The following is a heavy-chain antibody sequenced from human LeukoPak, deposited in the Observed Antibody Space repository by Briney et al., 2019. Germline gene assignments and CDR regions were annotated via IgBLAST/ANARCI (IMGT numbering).Heavy chain of an antibody. CDR1: GYTFSSYS. CDR3: ARDHASLELEVNDY. CDR2: ISTYNGNT. V-gene: IGHV1-2*02. Sequence: ASVKVSCKASGYTFSSYSINWVRQAPGQGLEWMGWISTYNGNTNYAQKFQGRVTMTRDTSISTAYMELSRLRSDDTAVYYCARDHASLELEVNDYWGQGTLVTVSS. J-gene: IGHJ4*02. D-gene: IGHD1-7*01.